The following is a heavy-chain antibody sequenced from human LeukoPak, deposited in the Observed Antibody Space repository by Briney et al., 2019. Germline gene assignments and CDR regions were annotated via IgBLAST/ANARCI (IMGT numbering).Heavy chain of an antibody. CDR2: IRFDGSNK. Sequence: PGGSLRLSCAASGFTFSSYGIHWVRQAPGKGLEWVAFIRFDGSNKYYADSVKGRFTISRDNSKNTLYLQMNSLRAEDTAVYYCAKDEFGDSSGYPNPFDYWGQGTLVTVSS. CDR1: GFTFSSYG. D-gene: IGHD3-22*01. CDR3: AKDEFGDSSGYPNPFDY. V-gene: IGHV3-30*02. J-gene: IGHJ4*02.